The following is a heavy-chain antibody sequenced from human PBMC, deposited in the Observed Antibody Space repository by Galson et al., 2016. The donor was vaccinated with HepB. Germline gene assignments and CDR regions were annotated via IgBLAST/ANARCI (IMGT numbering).Heavy chain of an antibody. Sequence: PALVKPTQTLTLTCTLSGFSLRSNDVGVAWTRQAPGKALEWLTIIYWDGEKKYIPSLRGRLTVTEDTSKNQVVLTLTNVDSLDTGTYYCARRPGRGDESAFDLWGRGTLVTVSS. J-gene: IGHJ2*01. CDR1: GFSLRSNDVG. D-gene: IGHD5-24*01. CDR2: IYWDGEK. CDR3: ARRPGRGDESAFDL. V-gene: IGHV2-5*02.